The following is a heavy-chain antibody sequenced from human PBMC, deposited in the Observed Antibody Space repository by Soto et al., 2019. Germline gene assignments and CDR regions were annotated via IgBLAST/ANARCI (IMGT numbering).Heavy chain of an antibody. Sequence: ASVKVSCKASGYTFTSYAMHWVRQAPGQRLEWMGWINAGNGNTKYSQKFQGRVTITRDTSASTAYMELSSLRSEDTAVYYCARLASSSSPPSPYCGGDCYYFDYWGQGTLVTVSS. D-gene: IGHD2-21*02. J-gene: IGHJ4*02. V-gene: IGHV1-3*01. CDR3: ARLASSSSPPSPYCGGDCYYFDY. CDR1: GYTFTSYA. CDR2: INAGNGNT.